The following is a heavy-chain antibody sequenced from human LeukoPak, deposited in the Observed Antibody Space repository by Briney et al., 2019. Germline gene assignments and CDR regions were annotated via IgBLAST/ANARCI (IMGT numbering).Heavy chain of an antibody. V-gene: IGHV3-43*02. CDR1: GITFDDNA. CDR2: ISGDGFIT. CDR3: ANGTGITACLAS. J-gene: IGHJ4*02. D-gene: IGHD1-14*01. Sequence: GGSLRLSCAASGITFDDNAMHWVRQPPGKGLEWVSLISGDGFITKFADSVKGRFTVSRDNNKNSLYLEMNRLRTEDTALYFGANGTGITACLASGGQGTLVIVSS.